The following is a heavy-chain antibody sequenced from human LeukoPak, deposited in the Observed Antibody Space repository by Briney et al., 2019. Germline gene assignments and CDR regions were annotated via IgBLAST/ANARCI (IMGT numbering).Heavy chain of an antibody. CDR2: ISAYNGNT. D-gene: IGHD2-2*01. Sequence: ASVKVSCKASGYTFTSYGISWVRQAPGQGLEWMGWISAYNGNTNYAQKLQGRVTMTTDTSTSTAYMELRSLRSDDTAVYYCARDWGTHIVVVPAAISLNAFDIWGQGTMVTVSS. J-gene: IGHJ3*02. CDR1: GYTFTSYG. CDR3: ARDWGTHIVVVPAAISLNAFDI. V-gene: IGHV1-18*01.